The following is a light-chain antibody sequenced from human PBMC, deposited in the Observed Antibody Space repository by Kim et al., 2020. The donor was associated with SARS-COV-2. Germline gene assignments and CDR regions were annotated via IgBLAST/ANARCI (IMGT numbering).Light chain of an antibody. J-gene: IGKJ4*01. V-gene: IGKV3-11*01. CDR2: DAS. Sequence: EIVLTQSPATLSLSPGERATLSCRASQSVSSYLAWYQQKPGQAPRLLLYDASNRATGIPARFSGSGSGTDFTLTISSLEPEDFAVYYCKQHNNRTRRLTFGGGTKVDIK. CDR1: QSVSSY. CDR3: KQHNNRTRRLT.